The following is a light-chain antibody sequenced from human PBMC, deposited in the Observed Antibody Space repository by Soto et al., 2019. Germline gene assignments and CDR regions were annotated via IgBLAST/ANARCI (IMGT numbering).Light chain of an antibody. CDR2: DVN. J-gene: IGLJ1*01. Sequence: SVLTQPRSVSGSPGQSVTISCTGTSSDVGGYNYVSWYQQHPGKAPKLMIYDVNKRPSGVPDRFSGSKSGNTASLTISGLQAEGEADYYCCSYAGSYTLVFGTGTKVTVL. CDR1: SSDVGGYNY. V-gene: IGLV2-11*01. CDR3: CSYAGSYTLV.